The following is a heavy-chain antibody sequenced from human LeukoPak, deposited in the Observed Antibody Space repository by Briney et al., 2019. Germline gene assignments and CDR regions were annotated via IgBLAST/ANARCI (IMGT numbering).Heavy chain of an antibody. D-gene: IGHD3-10*01. Sequence: ASVTVSCKASGYTFTGYYMHWVRQAPGQGLEWMGWINPNSGGTNYAQKFQGRVTMTRDTSISTAYMELSRLRSDDTAVYYCARDRGSGSWGMDVWGQGTTVTVSS. CDR1: GYTFTGYY. CDR3: ARDRGSGSWGMDV. J-gene: IGHJ6*02. CDR2: INPNSGGT. V-gene: IGHV1-2*02.